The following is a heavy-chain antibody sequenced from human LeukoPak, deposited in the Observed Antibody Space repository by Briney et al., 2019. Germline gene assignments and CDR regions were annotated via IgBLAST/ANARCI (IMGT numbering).Heavy chain of an antibody. D-gene: IGHD3-10*01. Sequence: GGSLRLSCAASGFTFDDYAMHWVRQAPGKGLEWGSGISWNSGSIGYADSVKGRFTISRNNAKISLYLPMNSLRAEDTALYYCAKAVRGVASSRSYYYYGMDVWGQGTTVTVSS. CDR3: AKAVRGVASSRSYYYYGMDV. V-gene: IGHV3-9*01. CDR2: ISWNSGSI. CDR1: GFTFDDYA. J-gene: IGHJ6*02.